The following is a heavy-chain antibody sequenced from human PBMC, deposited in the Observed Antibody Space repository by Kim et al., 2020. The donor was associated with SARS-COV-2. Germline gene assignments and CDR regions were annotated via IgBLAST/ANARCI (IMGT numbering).Heavy chain of an antibody. CDR2: ITWNSGSV. CDR3: AKIACGSTSCYEAPEYFQH. J-gene: IGHJ1*01. Sequence: GGSLRLSCAASGFTFDDYAMHWVRQTPGKGLEWVSGITWNSGSVRYADSVQGRFTISRDNARNSLYLQMNSLRAEDTALYYCAKIACGSTSCYEAPEYFQHWGQGTLVIVSS. CDR1: GFTFDDYA. V-gene: IGHV3-9*01. D-gene: IGHD2-2*01.